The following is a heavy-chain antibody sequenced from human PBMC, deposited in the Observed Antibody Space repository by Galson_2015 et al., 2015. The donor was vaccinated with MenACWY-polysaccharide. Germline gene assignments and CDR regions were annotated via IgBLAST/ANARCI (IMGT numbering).Heavy chain of an antibody. Sequence: SLRLSCAASGFTFSSYGMHWVRQAPGKGLEWVAFIRYDGSNKYYADSVKGRFTISRDNSKNTLYLQMNSLRAEDTAVYYCAKEQIVVVTAILIYGMDVWGQGTPVTVSS. D-gene: IGHD2-21*02. J-gene: IGHJ6*02. CDR3: AKEQIVVVTAILIYGMDV. CDR2: IRYDGSNK. CDR1: GFTFSSYG. V-gene: IGHV3-30*02.